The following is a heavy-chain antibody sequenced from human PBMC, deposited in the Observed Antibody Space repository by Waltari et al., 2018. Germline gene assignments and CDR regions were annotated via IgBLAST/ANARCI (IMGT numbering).Heavy chain of an antibody. D-gene: IGHD3-16*01. CDR1: GGSISSGGYS. J-gene: IGHJ3*02. V-gene: IGHV4-30-2*01. CDR2: IYHSGRT. CDR3: AVRGGLGAFDI. Sequence: QLQLQESGSGLVKPSQTLSLTCAVSGGSISSGGYSWSWIRQPPGKGLEWIGYIYHSGRTYYNPSLKSRVTISVDRSKNQFSLKLSSVTAADTAVYYCAVRGGLGAFDIWGQGTMVTVSS.